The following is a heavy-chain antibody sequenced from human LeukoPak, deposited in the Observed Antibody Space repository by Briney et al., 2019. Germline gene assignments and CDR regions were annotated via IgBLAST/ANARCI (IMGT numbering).Heavy chain of an antibody. V-gene: IGHV1-69*13. D-gene: IGHD3-10*01. CDR2: IIPIFGTA. J-gene: IGHJ6*03. CDR1: GGTFSSYA. Sequence: SVKVSCKASGGTFSSYAISWVRQAPGQGLEWMGGIIPIFGTANYAQKFQGRVTITADESTSTAYMELSSLRSEDTAVYYCARAMVRGVRPPYYYYYYMDVWGRGTTVTVSS. CDR3: ARAMVRGVRPPYYYYYYMDV.